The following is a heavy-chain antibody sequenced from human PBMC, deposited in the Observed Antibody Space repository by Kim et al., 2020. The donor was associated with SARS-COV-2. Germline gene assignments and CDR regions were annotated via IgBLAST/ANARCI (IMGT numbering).Heavy chain of an antibody. D-gene: IGHD3-22*01. V-gene: IGHV1-46*01. Sequence: ASVKVSCKASGYTFTSYYMHWVRQAPGQGLEWMGIINPSGGSTSYAQKFQGRVTMTRDTSTSTVYMELSSLRSEDTAVYYCARGRITMIVVVTTGPFDPWGQGTLVTVSS. J-gene: IGHJ5*02. CDR1: GYTFTSYY. CDR2: INPSGGST. CDR3: ARGRITMIVVVTTGPFDP.